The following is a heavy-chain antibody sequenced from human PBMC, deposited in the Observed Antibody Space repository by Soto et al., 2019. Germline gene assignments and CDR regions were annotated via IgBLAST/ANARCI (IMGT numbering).Heavy chain of an antibody. CDR2: ISYSGST. V-gene: IGHV4-59*01. D-gene: IGHD6-13*01. J-gene: IGHJ4*02. Sequence: NPSETLSLTCTVSSDSISSYYWSWIRQPPGKRLEWIGYISYSGSTDYNPSLKSRVTISGDTSKNQFSLKVSSVTAADTAVYYCARGTPWQLPFDYWGQGTLVTVSS. CDR3: ARGTPWQLPFDY. CDR1: SDSISSYY.